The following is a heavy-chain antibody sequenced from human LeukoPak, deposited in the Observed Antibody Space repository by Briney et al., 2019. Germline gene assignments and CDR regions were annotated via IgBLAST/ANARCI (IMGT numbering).Heavy chain of an antibody. D-gene: IGHD3-22*01. CDR2: ISGSGGST. Sequence: GGSLRLSCAASGFTFSSYAMSWVRQAPGKGLEWVSAISGSGGSTYYADSVRGRFTISRDNSKNTLYLQMNSLRAEDAAVYYCAKSFYYDGSGFYREYYFDYWGQGTLVTVSS. V-gene: IGHV3-23*01. CDR3: AKSFYYDGSGFYREYYFDY. CDR1: GFTFSSYA. J-gene: IGHJ4*02.